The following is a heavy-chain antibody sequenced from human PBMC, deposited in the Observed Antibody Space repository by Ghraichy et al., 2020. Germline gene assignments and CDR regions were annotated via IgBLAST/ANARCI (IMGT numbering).Heavy chain of an antibody. CDR3: ARDNITPSEDYDFWNGYAYYYYGMDV. Sequence: GGSLRLSCAASGFTFSSYWMTWVRQAPGKGLEWVANIKEDGSEKYYVDFVRGRFTISRDNAKNSLYLQMNSLRAEDTAVYYCARDNITPSEDYDFWNGYAYYYYGMDVWGQGTTVTVSS. V-gene: IGHV3-7*03. J-gene: IGHJ6*02. CDR1: GFTFSSYW. D-gene: IGHD3-3*01. CDR2: IKEDGSEK.